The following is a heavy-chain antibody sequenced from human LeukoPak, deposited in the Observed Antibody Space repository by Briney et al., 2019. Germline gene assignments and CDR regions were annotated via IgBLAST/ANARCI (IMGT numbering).Heavy chain of an antibody. Sequence: SETLCLTCAVYGGSFSGYYWSWIRQPPGKGLEWIGEINHSGSTNYNPSLKSRVTISVDTSKNQFSLKLSSVTAADTAVYYCARIRAEGTMVRGRYYYGMDVWGQGTTVTVSS. V-gene: IGHV4-34*01. CDR3: ARIRAEGTMVRGRYYYGMDV. CDR2: INHSGST. D-gene: IGHD3-10*01. J-gene: IGHJ6*02. CDR1: GGSFSGYY.